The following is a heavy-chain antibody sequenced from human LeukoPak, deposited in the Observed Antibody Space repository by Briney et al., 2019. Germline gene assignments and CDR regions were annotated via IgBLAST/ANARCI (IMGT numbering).Heavy chain of an antibody. CDR1: GFTFSSYA. V-gene: IGHV3-23*01. CDR3: ATRYCSGGSCYRFDP. J-gene: IGHJ5*02. D-gene: IGHD2-15*01. CDR2: ISGSGGST. Sequence: GGSLRLSCAASGFTFSSYAMSWVRQAPGKGLEWVSAISGSGGSTYYADSVKGRFTISRDNSKNTLYLQMNSLRAEDTAVYYCATRYCSGGSCYRFDPWGQGTLVTVSS.